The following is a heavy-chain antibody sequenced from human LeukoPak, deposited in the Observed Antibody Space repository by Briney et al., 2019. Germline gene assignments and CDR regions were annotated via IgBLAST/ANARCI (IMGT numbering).Heavy chain of an antibody. CDR3: ARGATAGRFSLRPTGAYYMDV. CDR1: GYTFTGYY. V-gene: IGHV1-2*02. D-gene: IGHD6-13*01. J-gene: IGHJ6*03. CDR2: INPNSGGT. Sequence: VKVSCKASGYTFTGYYMHWVRQAPGQGLEWMGWINPNSGGTNCAQKFQGRVTMTRDTSINTAYMELSSLRFDDTAVYYCARGATAGRFSLRPTGAYYMDVWGKGTTVTVSS.